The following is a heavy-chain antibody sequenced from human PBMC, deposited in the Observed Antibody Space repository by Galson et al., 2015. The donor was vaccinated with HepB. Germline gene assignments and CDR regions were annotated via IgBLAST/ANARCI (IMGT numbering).Heavy chain of an antibody. D-gene: IGHD3-10*01. Sequence: VRQAPGQGLEWMGGIIPIFGTANYAQKFQGRVTMTRNTSISTAYMELSSLRSEDTAVYYCTSRDYYGSGGEVSRLFDYWGQGTLVTVSS. V-gene: IGHV1-69*05. J-gene: IGHJ4*02. CDR3: TSRDYYGSGGEVSRLFDY. CDR2: IIPIFGTA.